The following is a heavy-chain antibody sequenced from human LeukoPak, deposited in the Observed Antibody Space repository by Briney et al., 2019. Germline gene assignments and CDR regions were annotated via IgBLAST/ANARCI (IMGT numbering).Heavy chain of an antibody. CDR1: GYTFTGYY. V-gene: IGHV1-2*02. CDR3: ARDGEYCGGDCYLTWFDP. D-gene: IGHD2-21*02. Sequence: ASVKVSCKASGYTFTGYYMHWVRQAPGQGLEWMGWINPNSGGTNYAQKFQGRVTMTRDTSISTAYMELSRLRSDDTAVYYCARDGEYCGGDCYLTWFDPWGQGTLVTVSS. J-gene: IGHJ5*02. CDR2: INPNSGGT.